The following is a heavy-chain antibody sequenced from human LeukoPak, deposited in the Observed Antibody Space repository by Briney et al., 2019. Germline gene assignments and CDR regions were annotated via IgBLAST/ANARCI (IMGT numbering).Heavy chain of an antibody. J-gene: IGHJ6*02. Sequence: PGGSLRLSCAASGFTFSSYAMSWVRQAPGKGLEWVSAISGSGGSTYYADSVKGRFTISRDNSKNTLYLQMNSLRAEDTAVYYCAKDREYSSGWPHYYYYYGMDVWGQGTTVTVSS. CDR3: AKDREYSSGWPHYYYYYGMDV. CDR2: ISGSGGST. D-gene: IGHD6-19*01. V-gene: IGHV3-23*01. CDR1: GFTFSSYA.